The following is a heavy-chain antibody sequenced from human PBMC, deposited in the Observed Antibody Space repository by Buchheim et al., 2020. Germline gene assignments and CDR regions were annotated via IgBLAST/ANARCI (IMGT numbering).Heavy chain of an antibody. CDR3: ARDRDGYNFLEH. Sequence: QVQLQESGPGLVKPSQTLSPNCTVSGDSISSGGYYWSWIRQYPGKGLEWIGYTYYSGSTYYNPSLKSRVSISVDTSNNQFSLKLSSVTAADTAVYYCARDRDGYNFLEHWGQGTL. D-gene: IGHD5-24*01. CDR2: TYYSGST. V-gene: IGHV4-31*03. J-gene: IGHJ4*02. CDR1: GDSISSGGYY.